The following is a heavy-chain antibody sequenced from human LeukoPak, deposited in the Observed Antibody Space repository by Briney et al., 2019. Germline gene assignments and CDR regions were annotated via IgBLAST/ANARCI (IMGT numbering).Heavy chain of an antibody. CDR2: IYSGGST. Sequence: GGSLRLSCAASGFTVSSNYMSWVRQAPGKGLEWVSVIYSGGSTYYADSVKGRFTISRDNSKNTLYLQMNSLRAEDTAVYYCARGYCGGDCYASAFEIWGQGTMVTVSS. D-gene: IGHD2-21*01. CDR3: ARGYCGGDCYASAFEI. J-gene: IGHJ3*02. V-gene: IGHV3-53*01. CDR1: GFTVSSNY.